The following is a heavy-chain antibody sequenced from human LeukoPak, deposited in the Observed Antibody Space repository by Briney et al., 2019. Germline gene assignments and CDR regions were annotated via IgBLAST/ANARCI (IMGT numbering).Heavy chain of an antibody. J-gene: IGHJ3*02. V-gene: IGHV3-21*01. Sequence: GGSLRLSCADSGFTFSSYSMNWVRQAPGKGLKWVSSISSISSYIYYADSVKGRFTISRDNAKNSLYLQMNSLRAEDTAVYYCARKYDKHAFDIWGQGTMVTVSS. CDR1: GFTFSSYS. CDR2: ISSISSYI. D-gene: IGHD2/OR15-2a*01. CDR3: ARKYDKHAFDI.